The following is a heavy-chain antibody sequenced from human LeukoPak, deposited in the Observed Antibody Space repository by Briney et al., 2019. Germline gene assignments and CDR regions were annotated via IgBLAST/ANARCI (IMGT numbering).Heavy chain of an antibody. V-gene: IGHV3-33*01. Sequence: GGSLRLSCTASGFSFSSFGMHWVRQAPGKGLEWVASLWYNGINKYYADSVKGRFTISRDNSKNTLYLQMNSLRAEDTALYYCARVRSGLHMDVWGQGTTVTVSS. CDR3: ARVRSGLHMDV. CDR1: GFSFSSFG. D-gene: IGHD2-15*01. J-gene: IGHJ6*02. CDR2: LWYNGINK.